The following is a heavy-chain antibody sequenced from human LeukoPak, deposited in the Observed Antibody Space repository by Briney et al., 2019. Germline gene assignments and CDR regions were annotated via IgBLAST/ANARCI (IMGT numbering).Heavy chain of an antibody. CDR3: ARAGVMDSSGWSYFDY. Sequence: GGSLRLSCAAAGFTFDDYAMHWVRQAPGKGLEWVSGTSWNSGSIGYADSVKGRFTISRDNAKNSLYLQMNRLRAKDMALYYCARAGVMDSSGWSYFDYWGQGTLVTVSS. J-gene: IGHJ4*02. V-gene: IGHV3-9*03. CDR2: TSWNSGSI. CDR1: GFTFDDYA. D-gene: IGHD6-19*01.